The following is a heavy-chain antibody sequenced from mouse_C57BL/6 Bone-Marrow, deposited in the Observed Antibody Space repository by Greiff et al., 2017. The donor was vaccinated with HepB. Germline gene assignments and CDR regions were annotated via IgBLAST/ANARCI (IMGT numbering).Heavy chain of an antibody. D-gene: IGHD2-3*01. J-gene: IGHJ4*01. CDR1: GYTFTSYW. V-gene: IGHV1-64*01. Sequence: QVQLQQPGAELVKPGASVKLSCKASGYTFTSYWMHWVKQRPGQGLEWIGMIHPNSGSTNYNEKFKSKATLTVDKSSSTAYMQLSSLTSEDTAVYCCARDDGYPSWAMEYWGQGTSVTVSS. CDR2: IHPNSGST. CDR3: ARDDGYPSWAMEY.